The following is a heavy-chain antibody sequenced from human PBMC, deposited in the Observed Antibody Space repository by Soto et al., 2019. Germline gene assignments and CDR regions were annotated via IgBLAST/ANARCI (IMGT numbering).Heavy chain of an antibody. J-gene: IGHJ5*02. V-gene: IGHV4-59*08. D-gene: IGHD1-1*01. CDR2: IYYSGNT. CDR1: GGSISSDY. Sequence: SETLSLTCTVSGGSISSDYWSWIRQSPGKGLEWIGYIYYSGNTKYNPSHESRVTISVDASKNQVSLNLKSVTAADTAVYYCAKQGGKYGIRSFDPWGQGTLVTVSS. CDR3: AKQGGKYGIRSFDP.